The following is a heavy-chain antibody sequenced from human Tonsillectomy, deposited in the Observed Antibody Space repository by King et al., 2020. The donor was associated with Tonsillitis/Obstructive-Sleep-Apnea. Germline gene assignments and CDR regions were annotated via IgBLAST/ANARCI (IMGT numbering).Heavy chain of an antibody. CDR1: GFTFSSYA. J-gene: IGHJ4*02. V-gene: IGHV3-64*01. CDR2: ISSDGDST. Sequence: VQLVESGGGLVQPGGSLRLSCAASGFTFSSYAMHWVRQAPGKGLEYVSAISSDGDSTYYANSVKGRFTISRDNPKSTLYLQMGSLRADDMAVYYCARGDEDVVLVYATYYCDYWGQGTLVTVSS. CDR3: ARGDEDVVLVYATYYCDY. D-gene: IGHD2-8*01.